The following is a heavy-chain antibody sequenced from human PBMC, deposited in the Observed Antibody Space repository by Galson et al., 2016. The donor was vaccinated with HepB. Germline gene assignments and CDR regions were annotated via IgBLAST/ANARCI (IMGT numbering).Heavy chain of an antibody. CDR3: AKDISDYALYHFDF. CDR2: IWHDGSTK. CDR1: GFSFSSYG. J-gene: IGHJ4*02. D-gene: IGHD4-17*01. V-gene: IGHV3-33*06. Sequence: SLRLSCAASGFSFSSYGMHWVRQAPGKGLEWVALIWHDGSTKYYTDSVKGRFTVSRDNSKNTLYLEMNSLRADDTAVYYCAKDISDYALYHFDFWGQGTLVSVSS.